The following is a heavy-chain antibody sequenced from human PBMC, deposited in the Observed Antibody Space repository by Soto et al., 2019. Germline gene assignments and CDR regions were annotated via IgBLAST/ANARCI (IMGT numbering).Heavy chain of an antibody. CDR3: ARSRITMAPSAFDI. CDR1: GGSISSYY. CDR2: IYYSGST. D-gene: IGHD3-10*01. Sequence: PSETLSLTCTVSGGSISSYYWSWIRQPPGKGLEWIGYIYYSGSTNHNPSLKSRVTISVDTSKNQFSLKLSSVTAADTAVYYCARSRITMAPSAFDIWGQGTMVTVSS. J-gene: IGHJ3*02. V-gene: IGHV4-59*01.